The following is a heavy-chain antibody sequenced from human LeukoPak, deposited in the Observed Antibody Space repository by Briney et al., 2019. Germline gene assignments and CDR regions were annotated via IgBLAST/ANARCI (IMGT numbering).Heavy chain of an antibody. CDR1: GYTFTSYA. V-gene: IGHV1-69*13. Sequence: SVKVSCKASGYTFTSYAMHWVRQAPGQGLEWMGGIIPIFGTANYAQKFQGRVTITADESTSTAYMELSSLRSEDTAVYYCARDGPQTTFDYWGQGTLVTVSS. J-gene: IGHJ4*02. D-gene: IGHD1-1*01. CDR3: ARDGPQTTFDY. CDR2: IIPIFGTA.